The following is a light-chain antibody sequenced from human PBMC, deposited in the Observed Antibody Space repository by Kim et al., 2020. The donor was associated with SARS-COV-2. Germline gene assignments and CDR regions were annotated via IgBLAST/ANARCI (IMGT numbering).Light chain of an antibody. CDR2: GAS. CDR3: QQYYNWPPLT. V-gene: IGKV3-15*01. J-gene: IGKJ4*01. Sequence: EIVMTQSPATVSVSPGGRATLSCRASRSTGRDLVWYQQKPGQAPSLLIYGASTRATGIPARFSGSGSGTEFTLTISSLQSEDFAVYYCQQYYNWPPLTFGGGTKVDIK. CDR1: RSTGRD.